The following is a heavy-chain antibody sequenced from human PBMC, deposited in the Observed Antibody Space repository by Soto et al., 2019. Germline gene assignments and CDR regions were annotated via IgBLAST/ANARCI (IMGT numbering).Heavy chain of an antibody. CDR3: ASDYGGNSASFDY. CDR2: ISSSSSYI. D-gene: IGHD4-17*01. J-gene: IGHJ4*02. Sequence: PGGSLRLSCAASGFTFSSYSMNWVRQAPGKGLEWVSSISSSSSYIYYADSVKGRFTISRDNAKNSLYLQMNSLRAEDTAVYYCASDYGGNSASFDYWGQGTLVTVS. CDR1: GFTFSSYS. V-gene: IGHV3-21*01.